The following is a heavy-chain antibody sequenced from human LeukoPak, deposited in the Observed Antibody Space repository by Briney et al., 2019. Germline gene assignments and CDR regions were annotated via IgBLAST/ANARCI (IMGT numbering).Heavy chain of an antibody. V-gene: IGHV4-61*08. J-gene: IGHJ4*02. CDR2: IYYSGST. D-gene: IGHD3-10*01. Sequence: SQTLSLTCTVSGGSISSGGYYWSWIRQHPGTGLEWIGYIYYSGSTNYNPSLKSRVTISVDTSKNQFSLKLSSVTAADTAVYYCARSSLSAFGDFDYWGQETLVTVSS. CDR1: GGSISSGGYY. CDR3: ARSSLSAFGDFDY.